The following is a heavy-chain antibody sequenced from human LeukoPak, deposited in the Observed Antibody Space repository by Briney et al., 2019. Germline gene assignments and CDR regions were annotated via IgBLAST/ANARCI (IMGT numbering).Heavy chain of an antibody. D-gene: IGHD2-2*01. J-gene: IGHJ4*02. CDR2: INHSGST. CDR3: ARVLPAANSDY. CDR1: GVSFSGYY. Sequence: SETLSLTCAVYGVSFSGYYWSWIRQPPGKGLEWIGEINHSGSTNYNPSLKSRVTISVDTSKNQFSLKLSSVTAADTAVYYCARVLPAANSDYWGQGTLVTVSS. V-gene: IGHV4-34*01.